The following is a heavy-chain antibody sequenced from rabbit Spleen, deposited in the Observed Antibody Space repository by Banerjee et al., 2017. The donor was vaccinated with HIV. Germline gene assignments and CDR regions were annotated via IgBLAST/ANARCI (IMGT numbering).Heavy chain of an antibody. D-gene: IGHD8-1*01. V-gene: IGHV1S45*01. CDR2: INIVTGKS. CDR3: ARDTGSSFSSYGMDL. CDR1: GVSLNDKDV. J-gene: IGHJ6*01. Sequence: EQLGESGGGLVKPEGSLTLTCKASGVSLNDKDVMCWVRQAPGKGLEWIACINIVTGKSVYASWAKGRFTMSRTSSTTVTLQMTSLTAADTATYFCARDTGSSFSSYGMDLWGQGTLVTVS.